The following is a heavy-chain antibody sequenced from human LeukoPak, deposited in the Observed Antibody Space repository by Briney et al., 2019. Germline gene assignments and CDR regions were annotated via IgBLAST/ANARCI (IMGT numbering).Heavy chain of an antibody. Sequence: ASVKVSCKASGYTFSGTGWYLYWLRQAPGQGLECMGWIYPYTGATHYAQKFQGGVAMTRDTSISTAYMKLSRLRPDDTAVYYCARDGPAQMVDFDYWGQGTLVTVSS. CDR2: IYPYTGAT. CDR1: GYTFSGTGWY. J-gene: IGHJ4*02. D-gene: IGHD3-10*01. V-gene: IGHV1-2*02. CDR3: ARDGPAQMVDFDY.